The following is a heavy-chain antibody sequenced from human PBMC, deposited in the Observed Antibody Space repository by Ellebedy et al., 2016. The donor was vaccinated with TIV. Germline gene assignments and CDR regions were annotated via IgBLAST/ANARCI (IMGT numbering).Heavy chain of an antibody. CDR2: ISGDGNSR. Sequence: GESLKISCAAFGFTFDDYAMHWVRQGPGRGLEWISLISGDGNSRYYAESVKGRFTISRDNSKNSLYLEMSSLRTEDTALYFCAKVRRRVPGVPAAMPLYYFHVMDVWGQGTTVTVSS. CDR1: GFTFDDYA. CDR3: AKVRRRVPGVPAAMPLYYFHVMDV. J-gene: IGHJ6*02. V-gene: IGHV3-43*02. D-gene: IGHD2-2*01.